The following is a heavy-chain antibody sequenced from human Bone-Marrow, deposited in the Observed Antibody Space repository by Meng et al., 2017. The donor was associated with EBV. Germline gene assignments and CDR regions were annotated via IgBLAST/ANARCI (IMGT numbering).Heavy chain of an antibody. Sequence: QLQLQESGPGLVTPAETLSLTCTVSGGSISRSSYYWGWIRQPPGKGLEWIGSIYYSGSTYYNPSLKSRVTISVDTSKNQVSLKLSSVTAADTAVYYCARDPYDYWGQGTLVTVSS. CDR2: IYYSGST. J-gene: IGHJ4*02. CDR3: ARDPYDY. V-gene: IGHV4-39*07. CDR1: GGSISRSSYY.